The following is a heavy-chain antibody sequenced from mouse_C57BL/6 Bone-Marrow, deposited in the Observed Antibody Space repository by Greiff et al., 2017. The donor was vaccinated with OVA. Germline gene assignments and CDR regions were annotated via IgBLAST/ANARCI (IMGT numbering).Heavy chain of an antibody. J-gene: IGHJ2*01. D-gene: IGHD2-3*01. CDR2: IWRGGSP. Sequence: QVQLKQSGPGLVQPSQSLSITCTVSGFSLTSYGVHWVRQSPGKGLEWLGVIWRGGSPDYNAAFMSRLSITKDNSKSQVFFKMNSLQADDTAIYYCAKNDGYYPYYFDYWGQGTTLTVSS. CDR1: GFSLTSYG. CDR3: AKNDGYYPYYFDY. V-gene: IGHV2-5*01.